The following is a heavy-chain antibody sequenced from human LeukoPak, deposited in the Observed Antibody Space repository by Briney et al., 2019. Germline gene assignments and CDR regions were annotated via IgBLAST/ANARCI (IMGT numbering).Heavy chain of an antibody. J-gene: IGHJ3*02. CDR3: NTGGNVIVAGTRAFDI. D-gene: IGHD6-19*01. V-gene: IGHV3-15*01. CDR2: IKSTLDGGTT. Sequence: PGGSLRLSCAASGFTFSGRWMSWVRQVPGKGLEWVGRIKSTLDGGTTDLAAPVKDRFTVSRDNSKETLYLQMNSLKTEDTAIYFCNTGGNVIVAGTRAFDIWGQGTMVTVSS. CDR1: GFTFSGRW.